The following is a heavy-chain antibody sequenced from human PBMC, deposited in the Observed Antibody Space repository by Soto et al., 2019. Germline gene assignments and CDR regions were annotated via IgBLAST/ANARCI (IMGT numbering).Heavy chain of an antibody. V-gene: IGHV3-7*03. CDR2: INEAGSEN. CDR1: GVSFSSFW. CDR3: ARGRGMGL. Sequence: VGSVRLSCAASGVSFSSFWMTWVRQAPGKGLDWVANINEAGSENHYADSVKGRFTISRDSAENSLFLQMNSLRAEDTAVYYCARGRGMGLWGQGTTVTVSS. J-gene: IGHJ6*02.